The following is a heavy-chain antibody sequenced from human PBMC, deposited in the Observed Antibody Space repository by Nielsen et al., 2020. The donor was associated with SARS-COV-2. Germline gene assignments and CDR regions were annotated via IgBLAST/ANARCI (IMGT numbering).Heavy chain of an antibody. CDR1: GYSFTSYW. CDR2: IYPGDSDT. J-gene: IGHJ3*02. Sequence: GESLKISCKGSGYSFTSYWIGWVRQMPGKGLEWMGIIYPGDSDTRYSPSFQGQVTISADKSISTAYLQWSSLKASDTAMYYCASSQYYYGSGYNDAFDIWGQGTMVTVSS. V-gene: IGHV5-51*01. CDR3: ASSQYYYGSGYNDAFDI. D-gene: IGHD3-10*01.